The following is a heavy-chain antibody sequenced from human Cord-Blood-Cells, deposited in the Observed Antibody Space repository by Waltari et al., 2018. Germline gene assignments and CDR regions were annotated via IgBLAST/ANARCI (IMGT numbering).Heavy chain of an antibody. Sequence: QVQLVQSGAEVKKPGASVKVSCKASGYTFTSYAMHWVRQAPGQRLEWMGWINAGNGNTKYSRKFQGRVTITRDTSASTAYMELSSLRSEDTAVYYCARDLTPNTLGYCSGGSCYYYYYGMDVWGQGTTVTVSS. V-gene: IGHV1-3*01. CDR1: GYTFTSYA. J-gene: IGHJ6*02. CDR2: INAGNGNT. D-gene: IGHD2-15*01. CDR3: ARDLTPNTLGYCSGGSCYYYYYGMDV.